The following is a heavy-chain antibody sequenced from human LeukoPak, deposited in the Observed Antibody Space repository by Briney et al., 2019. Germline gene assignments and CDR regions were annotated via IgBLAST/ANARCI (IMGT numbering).Heavy chain of an antibody. CDR1: GFTFSSYS. J-gene: IGHJ5*02. V-gene: IGHV3-21*01. D-gene: IGHD3-16*01. CDR2: ISSSSSYI. Sequence: GGSLRLSCAASGFTFSSYSMNWVRQAPGKGLGWVSSISSSSSYIYYADSVKGRFTISRDNAKNSLYLQMNSLRAEDTAVYYCASTFADPMQGNWFDPWGQGTLVTVSS. CDR3: ASTFADPMQGNWFDP.